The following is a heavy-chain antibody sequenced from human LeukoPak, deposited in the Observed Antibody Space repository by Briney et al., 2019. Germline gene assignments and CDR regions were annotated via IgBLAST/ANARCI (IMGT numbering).Heavy chain of an antibody. D-gene: IGHD3-22*01. CDR1: GFTFSNYG. CDR3: AIYDSSGYYNY. CDR2: IWYDGSNE. J-gene: IGHJ4*02. V-gene: IGHV3-33*01. Sequence: LRLSCAASGFTFSNYGMHWVRQAPGKGLEWVAVIWYDGSNENYADSVKGRFTISRDNSENTLYLQMNSLRAEDTAVYYCAIYDSSGYYNYWGQGTLVTVSS.